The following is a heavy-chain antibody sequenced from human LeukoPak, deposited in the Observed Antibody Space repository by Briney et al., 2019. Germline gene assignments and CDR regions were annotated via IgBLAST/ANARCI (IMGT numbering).Heavy chain of an antibody. CDR2: IYTSGST. V-gene: IGHV4-61*02. CDR1: GGSISSGSYY. D-gene: IGHD3-10*01. J-gene: IGHJ4*02. Sequence: SETLSLTCTFSGGSISSGSYYWSWVRQPAGKGLEWIGRIYTSGSTKYNPSLESRVTISLDTSKNQFSLKLSSVTAADTAVYYCASRRFGEGDYWGQGTLVTVSS. CDR3: ASRRFGEGDY.